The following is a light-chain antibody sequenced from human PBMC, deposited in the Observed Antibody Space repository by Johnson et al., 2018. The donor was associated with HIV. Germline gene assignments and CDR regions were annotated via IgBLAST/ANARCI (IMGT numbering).Light chain of an antibody. V-gene: IGLV1-51*02. Sequence: QSALTQPPSVSAAPGQKVTISCSGSSSNIGNNYVSWYQQLPGTAPTLLIYENNKRPSGIPDRFSGSKSGTSATLGITGLKTGDEADYYCGTWDSSLSALYVFGTGTKVTVL. J-gene: IGLJ1*01. CDR3: GTWDSSLSALYV. CDR2: ENN. CDR1: SSNIGNNY.